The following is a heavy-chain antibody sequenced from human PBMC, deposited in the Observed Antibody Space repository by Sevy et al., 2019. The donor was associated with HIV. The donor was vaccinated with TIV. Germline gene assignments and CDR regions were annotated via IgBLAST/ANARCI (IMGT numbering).Heavy chain of an antibody. CDR3: VRESTTGTSGRGYYFYMDI. CDR2: MHTDGTT. CDR1: GGIISYYY. V-gene: IGHV4-4*07. J-gene: IGHJ6*03. D-gene: IGHD1-1*01. Sequence: SETLSLTCNVSGGIISYYYWNWIRQPAGKGLEWIGRMHTDGTTNYNSSLKSRVTMSIDTSKSQFSLKLSSVTAADTAAYYCVRESTTGTSGRGYYFYMDICGAGATVTVSS.